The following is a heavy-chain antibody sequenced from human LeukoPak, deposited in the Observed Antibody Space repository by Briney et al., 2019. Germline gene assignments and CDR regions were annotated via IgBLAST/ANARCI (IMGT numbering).Heavy chain of an antibody. D-gene: IGHD3-10*01. J-gene: IGHJ6*02. Sequence: SETLSLTCTVSGGSISSYYWSWIRQPPGKGLEWIGYIYYSGSTNYNPSLKSRVTISVDTSKNQFSLKLSSVTAADTAVYYCARESPSGYYGMDVWGQGTTVTVSS. CDR2: IYYSGST. V-gene: IGHV4-59*01. CDR3: ARESPSGYYGMDV. CDR1: GGSISSYY.